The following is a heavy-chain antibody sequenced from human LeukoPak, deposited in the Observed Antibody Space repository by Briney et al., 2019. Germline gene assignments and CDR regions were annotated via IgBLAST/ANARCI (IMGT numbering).Heavy chain of an antibody. D-gene: IGHD1-26*01. CDR1: GFTFSSYG. CDR3: ARDLGDGSYGVPFDY. Sequence: GGSLRLSCAASGFTFSSYGMHWVRQAPVKGLEWVAVIWYDGSNKYSVDSVKGRFTISRDNSKNTLYLQMNSLRVEDTAVYYCARDLGDGSYGVPFDYWGQGTLVTVSS. J-gene: IGHJ4*02. CDR2: IWYDGSNK. V-gene: IGHV3-33*01.